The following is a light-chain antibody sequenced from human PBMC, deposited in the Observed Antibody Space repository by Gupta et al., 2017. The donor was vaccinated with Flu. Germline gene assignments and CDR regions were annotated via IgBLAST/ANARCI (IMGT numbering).Light chain of an antibody. Sequence: SNIGSNVASWYQHLPGTAPRLLIYNDNQRPSGVPDRFSGSKSGTSASLAIGGLQSEDEADYYCAAWDDSLTALSADGSLTGLWVFGGGTKLSVL. CDR3: AAWDDSLTALSADGSLTGLWV. V-gene: IGLV1-44*01. J-gene: IGLJ3*02. CDR1: SNIGSNV. CDR2: NDN.